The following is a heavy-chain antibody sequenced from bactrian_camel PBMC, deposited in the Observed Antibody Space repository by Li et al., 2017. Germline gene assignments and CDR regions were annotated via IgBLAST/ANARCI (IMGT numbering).Heavy chain of an antibody. CDR2: IRSTTSGT. J-gene: IGHJ6*01. V-gene: IGHV3-3*01. CDR1: GDTGSRAC. Sequence: HVQLVESGGGSVQAGGSLRLSCAVSGDTGSRACMGWFRQAPGKEREGVAVIRSTTSGTDYADSVRVRFTISIDTTKNTATLQMNSLKPEDTAMYYWAANQGSNWWSCGLTTDFVYWGQGTQVTVS. D-gene: IGHD6*01. CDR3: AANQGSNWWSCGLTTDFVY.